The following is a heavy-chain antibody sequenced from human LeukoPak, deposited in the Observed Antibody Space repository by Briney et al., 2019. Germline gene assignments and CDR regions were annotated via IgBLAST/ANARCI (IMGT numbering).Heavy chain of an antibody. CDR2: ISPGDFDT. CDR1: GYSFTSYW. CDR3: ARRHYDFWSSYSYYGMDV. Sequence: GESLQISCKGSGYSFTSYWIAWVRQMPGKGLEWMGIISPGDFDTTYSPSFQGQVTISADKSISTAYLQWSSMKASDTAIYYCARRHYDFWSSYSYYGMDVWGQGTTVTVSS. J-gene: IGHJ6*02. D-gene: IGHD3-3*01. V-gene: IGHV5-51*01.